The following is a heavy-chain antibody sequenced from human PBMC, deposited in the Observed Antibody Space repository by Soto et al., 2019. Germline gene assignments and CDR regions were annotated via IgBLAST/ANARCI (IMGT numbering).Heavy chain of an antibody. D-gene: IGHD4-17*01. J-gene: IGHJ4*02. CDR2: IYHTEST. Sequence: SETLSLTCGVSGDSIIRSFWWSWVRQPPGKGLEWIGEIYHTESTVYNPSLKSRVTISVDKSKNQFSLNLDSVTAADTAVYYCARYDFGTFDYWGRGILVTVSS. V-gene: IGHV4-4*02. CDR1: GDSIIRSFW. CDR3: ARYDFGTFDY.